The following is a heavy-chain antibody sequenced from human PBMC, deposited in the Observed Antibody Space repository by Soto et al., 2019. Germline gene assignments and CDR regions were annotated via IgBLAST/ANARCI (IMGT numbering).Heavy chain of an antibody. J-gene: IGHJ4*02. CDR2: ISYDGSNK. CDR3: AKWHSSGYGCFDY. V-gene: IGHV3-30*18. CDR1: GFTFSSYG. Sequence: QVQLVESGGGVVQPGRSLRLSCAASGFTFSSYGMHWVRQAPGKGLEWGAVISYDGSNKYYADSVKGRFTISRDNSKNTLYLQMNSLRAEDTAVYYCAKWHSSGYGCFDYWGQGTLVTVSS. D-gene: IGHD3-22*01.